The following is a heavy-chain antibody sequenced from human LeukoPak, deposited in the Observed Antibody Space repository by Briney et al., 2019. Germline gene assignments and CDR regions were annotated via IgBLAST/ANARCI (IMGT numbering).Heavy chain of an antibody. D-gene: IGHD4-17*01. CDR3: ARLGARQMLEY. J-gene: IGHJ4*02. Sequence: SETLSLTCTVSGGSIRSSYYYWGWIRQPPGKGLEWIGSIYDSGSTYYNPSLKSRVTISVDTSKNQFSLKLNSVTAADTAVYYCARLGARQMLEYWGQGTLVTVSS. CDR2: IYDSGST. V-gene: IGHV4-39*01. CDR1: GGSIRSSYYY.